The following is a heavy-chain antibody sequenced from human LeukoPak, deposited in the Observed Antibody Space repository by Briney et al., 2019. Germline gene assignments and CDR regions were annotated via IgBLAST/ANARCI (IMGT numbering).Heavy chain of an antibody. J-gene: IGHJ6*02. CDR1: GASISSYY. CDR3: ARSRSDLMSYYYYGLDV. Sequence: SETLSLTCTVSGASISSYYWSWIRQPAGEGLEWIGRIYTSGNTNYNPFLKSRVTMSVDTSKNQFSLKLSSVTAADTAVYYCARSRSDLMSYYYYGLDVWGQGTTVTVSS. CDR2: IYTSGNT. V-gene: IGHV4-4*07. D-gene: IGHD1-14*01.